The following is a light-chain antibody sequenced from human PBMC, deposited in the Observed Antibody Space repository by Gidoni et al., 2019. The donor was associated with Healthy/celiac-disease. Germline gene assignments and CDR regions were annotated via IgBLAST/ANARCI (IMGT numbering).Light chain of an antibody. CDR1: QSLLHSIGDHY. J-gene: IGKJ2*01. CDR2: LGS. Sequence: VLTQSPLSLPVTPGEPASISCRSSQSLLHSIGDHYLDWYLQKPGQSPQLLIYLGSNRASGVPDRFSGSGAGTEFTLKISRVEAEDVGVYYCMQALQTPPYTFGQGTKLEIK. V-gene: IGKV2-28*01. CDR3: MQALQTPPYT.